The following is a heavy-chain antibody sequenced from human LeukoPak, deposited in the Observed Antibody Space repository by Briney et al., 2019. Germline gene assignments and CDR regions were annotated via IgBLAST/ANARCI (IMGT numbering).Heavy chain of an antibody. CDR2: INWNGGST. V-gene: IGHV3-20*01. CDR3: ARERIAVAGKVWFDP. D-gene: IGHD6-19*01. Sequence: PGGSLRLSCAASGFTFDDYGMSWVRQAPGKGLEWVSGINWNGGSTGYADSVKGRFTISSDNAKNSLYLQTNSLRAEDTALYHCARERIAVAGKVWFDPWGQGTLVTVSS. J-gene: IGHJ5*02. CDR1: GFTFDDYG.